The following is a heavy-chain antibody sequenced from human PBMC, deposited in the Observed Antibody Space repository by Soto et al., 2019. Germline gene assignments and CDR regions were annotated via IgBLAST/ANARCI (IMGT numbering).Heavy chain of an antibody. Sequence: SETLSLTCTVSGDSISDVFWSWVRQPPGKGLEWIGYIYYSGITNYNPSLKSRLNISIDASKNQFSLKLSFVTAADTAVYYCARAFDDSSRALGYWGQGTLVTVSS. J-gene: IGHJ4*02. CDR3: ARAFDDSSRALGY. D-gene: IGHD3-22*01. V-gene: IGHV4-59*01. CDR1: GDSISDVF. CDR2: IYYSGIT.